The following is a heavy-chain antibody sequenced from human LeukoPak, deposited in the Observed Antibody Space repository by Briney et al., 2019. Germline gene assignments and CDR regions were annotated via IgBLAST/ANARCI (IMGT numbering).Heavy chain of an antibody. J-gene: IGHJ3*02. CDR3: ATSSVWGGAFNI. V-gene: IGHV3-74*01. Sequence: PGGSLRLSCAASRFSFSIYWMYGVRQAPGKGLMWVSRCDSDGSGTTYVDSVKGRFTVSRDNAKSTLYLQMSRLRAEDTAVYYCATSSVWGGAFNIWGQGTMVTVSS. CDR2: CDSDGSGT. D-gene: IGHD3-16*01. CDR1: RFSFSIYW.